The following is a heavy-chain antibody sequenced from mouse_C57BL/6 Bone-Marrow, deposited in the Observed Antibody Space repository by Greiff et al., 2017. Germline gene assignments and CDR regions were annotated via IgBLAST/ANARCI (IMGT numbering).Heavy chain of an antibody. Sequence: EVQLVESGGGLVKPGGSLKLSCAASGFTFSSYAMSWVRQTPEKRLEWVATISDGGSYTYYPDNVKGRFTISRDNAKNNLYLQMSHLKSEDTAMYYCARVGYYEEVFAYWGQGTLVTVSA. CDR3: ARVGYYEEVFAY. D-gene: IGHD2-3*01. CDR2: ISDGGSYT. J-gene: IGHJ3*01. V-gene: IGHV5-4*01. CDR1: GFTFSSYA.